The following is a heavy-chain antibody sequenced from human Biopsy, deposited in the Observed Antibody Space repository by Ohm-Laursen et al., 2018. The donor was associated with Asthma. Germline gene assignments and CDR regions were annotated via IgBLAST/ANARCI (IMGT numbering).Heavy chain of an antibody. CDR3: ATDRGALVVLLGFRFQH. V-gene: IGHV3-30*03. CDR1: GFSFNSYG. D-gene: IGHD2-21*01. J-gene: IGHJ1*01. Sequence: SSLRLSCAAPGFSFNSYGMHWVRQAPGKGLEWVAVMSFDGRQTYYADSVKGRFTISRDNSKNTLYLQMSSLRAEDTAVYYCATDRGALVVLLGFRFQHWGQGSLVSVSS. CDR2: MSFDGRQT.